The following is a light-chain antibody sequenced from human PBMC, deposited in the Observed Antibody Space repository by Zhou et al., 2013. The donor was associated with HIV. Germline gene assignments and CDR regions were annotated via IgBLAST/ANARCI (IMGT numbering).Light chain of an antibody. CDR2: RAS. CDR3: QQYNSFPLT. Sequence: EVVLTQSPATLSLSPGERATLSCRASQTISGNLAWYQHKPGQAPRLLISRASTRATGIPARFSGSGSGTDFTLTISSLQPEDFATYYCQQYNSFPLTFGGGTKVEVK. J-gene: IGKJ4*01. CDR1: QTISGN. V-gene: IGKV3-15*01.